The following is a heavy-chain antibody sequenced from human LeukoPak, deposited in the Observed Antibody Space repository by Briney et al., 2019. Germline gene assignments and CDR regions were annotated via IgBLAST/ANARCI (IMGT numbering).Heavy chain of an antibody. V-gene: IGHV4-59*08. CDR1: GGSISSYY. J-gene: IGHJ4*02. CDR3: ASAALEPDTLDY. D-gene: IGHD1-1*01. Sequence: SETLSLTCTVSGGSISSYYWSWIRQPPGKGLEWIGYIHYSGSTNYNPSLKSRVTISVDTSKNQFSLKLSSVTAADTAVYYCASAALEPDTLDYWGQGTLVTVSS. CDR2: IHYSGST.